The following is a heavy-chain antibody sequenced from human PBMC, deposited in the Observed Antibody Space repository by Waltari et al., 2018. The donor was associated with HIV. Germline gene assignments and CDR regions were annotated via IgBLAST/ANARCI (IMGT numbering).Heavy chain of an antibody. D-gene: IGHD3-10*01. CDR1: GLTLSSTYA. Sequence: QPGGSLRPSCAASGLTLSSTYAMSWVRQAPAKGLEWVSGVSGSGSSTYYADSVKGRLTISRDNSKNTLHLQLNRLRAEDTALYYCAKRVNTIRGVYWYFDLWGRGTLVTVSS. V-gene: IGHV3-23*01. CDR3: AKRVNTIRGVYWYFDL. CDR2: VSGSGSST. J-gene: IGHJ2*01.